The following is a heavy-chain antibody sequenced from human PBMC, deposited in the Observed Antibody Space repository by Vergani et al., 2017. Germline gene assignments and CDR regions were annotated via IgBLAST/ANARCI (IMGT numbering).Heavy chain of an antibody. V-gene: IGHV3-23*01. CDR2: ISGSGGST. CDR3: AKDVIRGYNGYDY. CDR1: VFTFSSYA. Sequence: EVQLLESGGGLVQPGGSLRLSCAAFVFTFSSYAMSWVRQAPGKGLEWVSVISGSGGSTYYADSVKGLFTIYRDNSKNTLYLQMNSLRAEDTAAYYCAKDVIRGYNGYDYWGQGTLVTVSS. D-gene: IGHD5-12*01. J-gene: IGHJ4*02.